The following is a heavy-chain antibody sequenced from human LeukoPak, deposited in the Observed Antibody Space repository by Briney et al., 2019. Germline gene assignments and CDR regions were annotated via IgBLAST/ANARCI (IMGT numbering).Heavy chain of an antibody. Sequence: GGSLRLSCEASGFTFSAYAMTWVRQAPGKGLEWVSSIGSDNKPHYSESVKGRFAISRGNSKSMLFLQLNSLRAEDTAVYYCAKATNSGWYYFDYWGQGTLVTVSP. CDR2: IGSDNKP. CDR1: GFTFSAYA. V-gene: IGHV3-23*05. D-gene: IGHD6-19*01. J-gene: IGHJ4*02. CDR3: AKATNSGWYYFDY.